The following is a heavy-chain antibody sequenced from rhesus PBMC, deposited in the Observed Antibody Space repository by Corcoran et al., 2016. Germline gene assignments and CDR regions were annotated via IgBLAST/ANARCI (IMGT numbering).Heavy chain of an antibody. Sequence: QVQLQESGPGLVKPSETLSLTCAVSGGSISSSNWWSWIRQPPGKGLEWIGNIWGSSGSTYYNPSLKGRVTISKDTSKNQCALELGSVTAADTAVYYWARASSGWYLYFEFWGQGALVTVSS. CDR1: GGSISSSNW. J-gene: IGHJ1*01. D-gene: IGHD6-31*01. V-gene: IGHV4S19*01. CDR2: IWGSSGST. CDR3: ARASSGWYLYFEF.